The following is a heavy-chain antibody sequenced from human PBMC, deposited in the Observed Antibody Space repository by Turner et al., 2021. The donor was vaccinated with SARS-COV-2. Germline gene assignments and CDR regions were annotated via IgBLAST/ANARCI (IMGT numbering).Heavy chain of an antibody. CDR3: AREAAAGNFHGWFDP. D-gene: IGHD6-13*01. V-gene: IGHV3-23*01. J-gene: IGHJ5*02. CDR1: GLTFNNFG. CDR2: ISGSGENT. Sequence: EVQLLESGGGLVQPGGSLRLPCTASGLTFNNFGMSWVRQAPGKGLEWVSTISGSGENTHYAESVKGRFTISRDNSKNTLYLQMNSLRAEDTAIYYCAREAAAGNFHGWFDPWGQGTLVTVSS.